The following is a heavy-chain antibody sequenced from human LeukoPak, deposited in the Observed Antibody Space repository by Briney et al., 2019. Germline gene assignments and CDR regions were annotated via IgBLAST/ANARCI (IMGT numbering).Heavy chain of an antibody. CDR3: ARGPERYCSGGSCYSAEYFQH. CDR2: INHSGST. Sequence: PSETLSLTCAVYGGSFSGYYWSWIRQPPGKGLEWIGEINHSGSTNYNPSLKSRVTISVDTSKNQLSLKLSSVTAADTAVYYCARGPERYCSGGSCYSAEYFQHWGQGTLVTVSS. D-gene: IGHD2-15*01. V-gene: IGHV4-34*01. CDR1: GGSFSGYY. J-gene: IGHJ1*01.